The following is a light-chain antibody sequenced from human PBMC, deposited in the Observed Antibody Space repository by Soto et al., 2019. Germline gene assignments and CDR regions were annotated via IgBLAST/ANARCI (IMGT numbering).Light chain of an antibody. Sequence: DLPMTQSPSSLSASVGDRVTITCRASQSISSYLNWYQQKPGKAPKLLIYAASSLQSGVPSRFSGSGSGTDFTLTISSLQPEDFATYYCQQSYSKEWTFGQGTKVEIK. J-gene: IGKJ1*01. CDR1: QSISSY. V-gene: IGKV1-39*01. CDR3: QQSYSKEWT. CDR2: AAS.